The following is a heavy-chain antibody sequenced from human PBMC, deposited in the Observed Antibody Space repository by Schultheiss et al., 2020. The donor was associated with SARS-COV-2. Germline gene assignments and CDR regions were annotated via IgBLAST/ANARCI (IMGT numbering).Heavy chain of an antibody. V-gene: IGHV4-30-2*01. D-gene: IGHD1-26*01. Sequence: SQTLSLTCAVSGGSISSGGYSWSWIRQPPGKGLEWIGEIYHSGSTNYNPSLKSRVTISVDKSKNQFSLQLNSVTPEDTAVYYCARGWELLGYFDYWGQGTLVTVSS. CDR3: ARGWELLGYFDY. CDR1: GGSISSGGYS. J-gene: IGHJ4*02. CDR2: IYHSGST.